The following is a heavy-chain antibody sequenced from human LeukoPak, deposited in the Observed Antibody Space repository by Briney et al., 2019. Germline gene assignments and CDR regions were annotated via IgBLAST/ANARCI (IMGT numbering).Heavy chain of an antibody. D-gene: IGHD6-13*01. V-gene: IGHV4-4*02. Sequence: SGTLSLTCAVSGGSISSSNWWSWVRQPPGKGLEWIGYIYYSGSTNYNPSLKSRVTISVDTSKNQFSLKLSSVTAADTAVYYCARGRHGIAAAGNRYFVYWGQGTLVTVSS. CDR2: IYYSGST. CDR1: GGSISSSNW. CDR3: ARGRHGIAAAGNRYFVY. J-gene: IGHJ4*02.